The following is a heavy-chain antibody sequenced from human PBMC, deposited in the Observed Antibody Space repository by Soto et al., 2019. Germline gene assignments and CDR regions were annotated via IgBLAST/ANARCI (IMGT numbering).Heavy chain of an antibody. CDR1: GYSFTGYY. CDR2: INPNSGGT. J-gene: IGHJ4*02. CDR3: ARDKYDSSGRDY. D-gene: IGHD3-22*01. V-gene: IGHV1-2*02. Sequence: ASVKVSCKASGYSFTGYYMHWVRQAPGQGLEWMGWINPNSGGTNYAQKFQGRVTMTRDTSISTAYMELSRLRSDDTAVYYCARDKYDSSGRDYWGQGTLVTVSS.